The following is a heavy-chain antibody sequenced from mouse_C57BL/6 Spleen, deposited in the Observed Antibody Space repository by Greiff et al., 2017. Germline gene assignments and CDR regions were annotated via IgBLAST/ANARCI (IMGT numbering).Heavy chain of an antibody. V-gene: IGHV1-9*01. CDR2: ILPGSGST. CDR3: ARSWNYYGSSDNAMDY. D-gene: IGHD1-1*01. CDR1: GYTFTGYW. J-gene: IGHJ4*01. Sequence: VQLQQSGAELMKPGASVKLSCKATGYTFTGYWIEWVKQRPGHGLEWIGEILPGSGSTNYNEKFKGKATFTADTSSNTAYMQLSSLTTEYSAYYYCARSWNYYGSSDNAMDYWGQGTSVTVSA.